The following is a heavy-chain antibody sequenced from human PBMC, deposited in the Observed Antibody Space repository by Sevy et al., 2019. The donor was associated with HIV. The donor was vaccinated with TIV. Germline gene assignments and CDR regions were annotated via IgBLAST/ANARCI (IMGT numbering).Heavy chain of an antibody. CDR3: AREGCTRPHDY. D-gene: IGHD2-8*01. V-gene: IGHV3-23*01. J-gene: IGHJ4*02. Sequence: GWSLRLSCAASGFAFYDYSMSWIRQAPGKGLEWVATLSFGCGKINYADSVKGRFTISRDNSKNSFNLQMDNLRVEDTALYYCAREGCTRPHDYWGQGTRVTVSS. CDR1: GFAFYDYS. CDR2: LSFGCGKI.